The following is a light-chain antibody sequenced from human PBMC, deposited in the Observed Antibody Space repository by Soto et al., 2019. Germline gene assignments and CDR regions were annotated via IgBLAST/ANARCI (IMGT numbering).Light chain of an antibody. CDR3: QHHSNWLRT. V-gene: IGKV3D-20*02. Sequence: EVGFTKSPGTVSLSPGERATLSCRASQSVSSSYLAWYQQKPGQAPRLLIYGASSRATGIPDRFSGSGSGTDFTLTISRLEPEDFAVYYCQHHSNWLRTFGGGTKVDIK. CDR1: QSVSSSY. CDR2: GAS. J-gene: IGKJ4*01.